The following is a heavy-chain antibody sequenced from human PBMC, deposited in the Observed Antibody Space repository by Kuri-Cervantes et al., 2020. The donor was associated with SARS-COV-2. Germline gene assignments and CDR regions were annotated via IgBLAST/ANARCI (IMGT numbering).Heavy chain of an antibody. CDR1: GYTFTSYG. Sequence: ASVKVSCKASGYTFTSYGISWVRQAPGQGLEWMGWISAYNGNTNYAQKLQGRVTMTTDTSTSTAYMELRSLRSDDTAVYYCARTVIYYDSSGYYYSSDAFDIWGQGTTVTVSS. J-gene: IGHJ3*02. V-gene: IGHV1-18*04. CDR2: ISAYNGNT. D-gene: IGHD3-22*01. CDR3: ARTVIYYDSSGYYYSSDAFDI.